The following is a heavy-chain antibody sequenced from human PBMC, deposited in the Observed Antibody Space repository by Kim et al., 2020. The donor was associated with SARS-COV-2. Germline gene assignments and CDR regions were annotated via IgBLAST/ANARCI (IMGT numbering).Heavy chain of an antibody. D-gene: IGHD6-13*01. Sequence: GGSLRLSCAASGINFNLAWMTWIRQAPGKGLEWVGRIKSKGSGGTTDYAAPVKGRITISRDDSKSTLYLEINSLKVEDTGVYHCVNVRDPSSWALEYWGPGALVTVSS. CDR2: IKSKGSGGTT. J-gene: IGHJ4*02. V-gene: IGHV3-15*01. CDR1: GINFNLAW. CDR3: VNVRDPSSWALEY.